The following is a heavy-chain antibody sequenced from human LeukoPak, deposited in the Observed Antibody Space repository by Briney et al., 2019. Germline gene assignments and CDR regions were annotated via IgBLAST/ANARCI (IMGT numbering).Heavy chain of an antibody. Sequence: GGSLRLSCAASGFTVSSNYMSWVRQAPGKGLEWVSVIYSGGSTYYADSVKGRFTISRDNSKNTLYLQMNSLRAEDTAVYYCARELVVRGVSDYYFDYWGQGTLVTVSS. D-gene: IGHD3-10*01. V-gene: IGHV3-66*01. CDR1: GFTVSSNY. CDR2: IYSGGST. J-gene: IGHJ4*02. CDR3: ARELVVRGVSDYYFDY.